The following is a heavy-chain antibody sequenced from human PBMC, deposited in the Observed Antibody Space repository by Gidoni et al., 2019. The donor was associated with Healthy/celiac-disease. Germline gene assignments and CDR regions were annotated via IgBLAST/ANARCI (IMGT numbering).Heavy chain of an antibody. D-gene: IGHD3-22*01. V-gene: IGHV1-69*02. Sequence: QVQLVQSGAEVKKPGSSVKVSCQASGGTFSSYTIRWVRQAPGQGLEWMGRIIPILGIANYAQKCQGRVTITADKATSTAYMELSSLRSEDTAVYYCARRTTYYYDSSGSNYGMDVWGQGTTVTVSS. CDR1: GGTFSSYT. J-gene: IGHJ6*02. CDR2: IIPILGIA. CDR3: ARRTTYYYDSSGSNYGMDV.